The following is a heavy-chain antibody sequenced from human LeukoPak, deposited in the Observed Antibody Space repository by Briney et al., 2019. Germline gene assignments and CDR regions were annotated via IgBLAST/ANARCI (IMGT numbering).Heavy chain of an antibody. Sequence: GGSLRLSCAASGFTFSGSSMHWVRQAPGKGLEWVAVIWYDGSNKNYVDSVKGRFTISRDNPKNTLYLQMNSLRAEDAAVYYCTRGKNFRADAFDIWGQGTMVTVSS. CDR2: IWYDGSNK. D-gene: IGHD2/OR15-2a*01. J-gene: IGHJ3*02. CDR3: TRGKNFRADAFDI. CDR1: GFTFSGSS. V-gene: IGHV3-33*01.